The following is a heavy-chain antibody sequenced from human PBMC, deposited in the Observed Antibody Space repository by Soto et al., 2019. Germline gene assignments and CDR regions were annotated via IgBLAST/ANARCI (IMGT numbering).Heavy chain of an antibody. J-gene: IGHJ6*02. CDR2: ISGYNGDT. CDR3: AKNGHPPYYYYGMDV. Sequence: ASVKVSCKASGYSFTTYGISWVRQAPGQGLEWMGWISGYNGDTNNTQKFQDRVTMTIDRSTTTAYLELRSLTSDDTAVYYCAKNGHPPYYYYGMDVWG. D-gene: IGHD2-8*01. V-gene: IGHV1-18*01. CDR1: GYSFTTYG.